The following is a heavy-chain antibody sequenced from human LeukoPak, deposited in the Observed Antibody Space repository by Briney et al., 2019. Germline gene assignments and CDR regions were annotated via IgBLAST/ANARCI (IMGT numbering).Heavy chain of an antibody. V-gene: IGHV4-59*01. J-gene: IGHJ3*02. CDR2: IYYSGST. CDR1: GGSISSYY. D-gene: IGHD3-10*01. Sequence: SETLSLTCTVSGGSISSYYWSWIRQPPGKGLEWIGYIYYSGSTNYNPSLKSRVTISVDTSKNQFSLKLSSVTAADTAVYYCARGGGNDAFDIWGQGTMVTVSS. CDR3: ARGGGNDAFDI.